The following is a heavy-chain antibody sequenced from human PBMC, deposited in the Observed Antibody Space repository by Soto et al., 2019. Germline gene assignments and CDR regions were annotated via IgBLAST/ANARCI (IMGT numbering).Heavy chain of an antibody. CDR1: GYTFTSYG. J-gene: IGHJ5*02. CDR2: IRAYNGNT. V-gene: IGHV1-18*01. CDR3: PRRVRSRLRHGEENWFDP. Sequence: ASVKVSCKASGYTFTSYGISWLRQAPGQGLEWMGWIRAYNGNTNYEQKLQGRGTMTTDTSTSTAYMELRSLKTENHAMHNSPRRVRSRLRHGEENWFDPWGQGTLVT. D-gene: IGHD4-17*01.